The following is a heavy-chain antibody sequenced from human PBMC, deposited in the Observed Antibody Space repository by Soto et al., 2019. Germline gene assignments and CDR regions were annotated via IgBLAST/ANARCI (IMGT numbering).Heavy chain of an antibody. CDR3: ARSQDSSGYWISCFDP. J-gene: IGHJ5*02. V-gene: IGHV1-69*01. CDR2: IIPIFGTA. D-gene: IGHD3-22*01. Sequence: QVQLVQSGAEVKKPGSSVKVSCKSSGGTFSTYTLAWVRQAPGQGLEWVGGIIPIFGTANYPQKFKGRVTITADESTSTAYMELSSLRSEDTAVYYCARSQDSSGYWISCFDPWGQGTLVTVSS. CDR1: GGTFSTYT.